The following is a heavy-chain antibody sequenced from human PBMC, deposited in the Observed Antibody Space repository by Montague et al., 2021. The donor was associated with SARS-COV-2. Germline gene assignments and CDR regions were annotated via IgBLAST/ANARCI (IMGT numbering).Heavy chain of an antibody. CDR1: GFTFSSYW. D-gene: IGHD1-26*01. V-gene: IGHV3-7*03. CDR2: IKPDGGEK. Sequence: SRRLSLSASGFTFSSYWMSWARQTPGKGLEWVANIKPDGGEKHYVDSVKGRFTISRDNAKNSLNLQMDSLRAEDTALYYCARDSRIVGATGGMDVWGQGTTVIVSS. J-gene: IGHJ6*02. CDR3: ARDSRIVGATGGMDV.